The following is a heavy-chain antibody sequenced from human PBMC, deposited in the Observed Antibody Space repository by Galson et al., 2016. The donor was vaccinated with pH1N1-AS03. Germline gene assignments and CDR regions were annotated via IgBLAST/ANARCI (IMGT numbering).Heavy chain of an antibody. V-gene: IGHV1-2*06. J-gene: IGHJ4*02. Sequence: SVKVSCKVSGYTLTAYYIHWVRQAPGQGLEWMGLINPKTEGTYSAQKFQGRVTMTRDTSVSTAYMELTWLTSDDTAGYYCAREGMLGTVVIRCGGDCYSTDYWGQGTLVTVSS. CDR1: GYTLTAYY. CDR3: AREGMLGTVVIRCGGDCYSTDY. D-gene: IGHD2-21*02. CDR2: INPKTEGT.